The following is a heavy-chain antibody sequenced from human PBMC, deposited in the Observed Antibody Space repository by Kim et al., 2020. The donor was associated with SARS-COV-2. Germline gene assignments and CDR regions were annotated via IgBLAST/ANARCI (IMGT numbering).Heavy chain of an antibody. Sequence: GGSLRLSCAASGFSVSSSYVSWVRQAPGKGLEWVSVIYSTGSTFYANSVNGRFTISRHTSDNRLYLQMTNLRAEDTAIYFCASLTYGRKDHDGFDILGQG. CDR3: ASLTYGRKDHDGFDI. CDR2: IYSTGST. CDR1: GFSVSSSY. D-gene: IGHD2-15*01. V-gene: IGHV3-53*04. J-gene: IGHJ3*02.